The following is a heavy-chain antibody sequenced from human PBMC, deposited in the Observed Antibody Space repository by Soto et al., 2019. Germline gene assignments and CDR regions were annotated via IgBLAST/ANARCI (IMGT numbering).Heavy chain of an antibody. J-gene: IGHJ6*02. V-gene: IGHV1-2*04. CDR1: GYTFTGYY. CDR3: ARESIAPIHYYGMDV. Sequence: AASVKVSCKASGYTFTGYYMHWVRQAPGQGLEWMGWINPNSGGTNYAQKFQGWVTMTRDTSISTAYMELSRLRSDDTAVYYCARESIAPIHYYGMDVWGQGTTVTVSS. D-gene: IGHD2-15*01. CDR2: INPNSGGT.